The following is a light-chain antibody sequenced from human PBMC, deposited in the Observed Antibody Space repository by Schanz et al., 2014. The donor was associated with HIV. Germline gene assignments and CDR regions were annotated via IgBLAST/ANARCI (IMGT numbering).Light chain of an antibody. CDR2: AAS. CDR3: QQYYSYPWT. CDR1: QGISSW. V-gene: IGKV1-12*01. J-gene: IGKJ1*01. Sequence: DIQMTQSPSSVSASVGDRVTITCRASQGISSWLAWYQQKSGRAPKLLIYAASSLQSGVPSRFSGSGSGTDFTLTISCLQSEDFATYYCQQYYSYPWTFGQGTKVEIK.